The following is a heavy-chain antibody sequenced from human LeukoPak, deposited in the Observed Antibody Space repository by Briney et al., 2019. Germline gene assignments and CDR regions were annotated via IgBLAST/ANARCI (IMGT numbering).Heavy chain of an antibody. D-gene: IGHD6-25*01. V-gene: IGHV4-34*01. Sequence: SETLSLPCAVYGGSFSGYYWSWIRQPPGKGLEWIGEINHSGSTNYNPSLKSRVTISVDTSKNQFSLKLNSMTAADTAVYYCATIQRDHAFDIWGQGTVVTVSS. CDR1: GGSFSGYY. CDR2: INHSGST. CDR3: ATIQRDHAFDI. J-gene: IGHJ3*02.